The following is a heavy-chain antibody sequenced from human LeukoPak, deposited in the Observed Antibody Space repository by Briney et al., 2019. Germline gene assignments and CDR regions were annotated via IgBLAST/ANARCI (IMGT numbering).Heavy chain of an antibody. CDR2: IWYDGSNK. CDR1: GFTFSSYG. Sequence: GGSLRVSCAASGFTFSSYGMHWVRQAPGKGLEWVAVIWYDGSNKYYADSVKGRFTISRDNSKNSLYLQMNSLRPEDTAVYYCARNLETTYQGFWSGSPHYFDYWGQGALVTVSS. V-gene: IGHV3-33*01. D-gene: IGHD3-3*01. CDR3: ARNLETTYQGFWSGSPHYFDY. J-gene: IGHJ4*02.